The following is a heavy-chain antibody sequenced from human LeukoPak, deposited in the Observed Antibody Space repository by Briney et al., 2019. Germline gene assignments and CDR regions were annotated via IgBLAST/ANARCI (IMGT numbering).Heavy chain of an antibody. CDR1: GFTFSDYD. CDR3: GRAFPPLRTSSAGDL. CDR2: ISGRSSHV. Sequence: TGGSLRLSCSASGFTFSDYDMNWVRQAPGKGLEWVSAISGRSSHVYYGESVKGRFTISRDNAKNSLYLQLDSLGVEDTAVYYCGRAFPPLRTSSAGDLWGQGTLVTVSS. D-gene: IGHD3-16*01. J-gene: IGHJ1*01. V-gene: IGHV3-21*01.